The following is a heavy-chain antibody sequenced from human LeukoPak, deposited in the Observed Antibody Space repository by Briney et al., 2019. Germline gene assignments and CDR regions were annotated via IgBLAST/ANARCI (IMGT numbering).Heavy chain of an antibody. CDR1: GITFRSNS. CDR2: ISSWSTTT. V-gene: IGHV3-48*02. CDR3: ASDSSTWANFDY. D-gene: IGHD6-13*01. J-gene: IGHJ4*02. Sequence: GGSLRLSCTASGITFRSNSMNWVRQAPGKGLEWVSYISSWSTTTHYADSVKGRFTISRDNAKNSLYLRMNSLRDEDTAVYYCASDSSTWANFDYWGQGALVTVSS.